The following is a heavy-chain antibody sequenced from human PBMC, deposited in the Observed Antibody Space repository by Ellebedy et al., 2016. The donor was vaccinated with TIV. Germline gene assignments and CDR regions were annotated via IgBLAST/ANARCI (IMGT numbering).Heavy chain of an antibody. CDR2: IWYDGSYT. CDR3: ARDLKDYWVGVGTPGGIDY. CDR1: GFTFSYYG. Sequence: GESLKISXAASGFTFSYYGMHWVRQAPGKGLEWVAVIWYDGSYTYYKDSVKGRFSISRDKSKNTLYLEMNRLRVEDSGVYYCARDLKDYWVGVGTPGGIDYWGQGTLVTVSS. J-gene: IGHJ4*02. D-gene: IGHD1-14*01. V-gene: IGHV3-33*01.